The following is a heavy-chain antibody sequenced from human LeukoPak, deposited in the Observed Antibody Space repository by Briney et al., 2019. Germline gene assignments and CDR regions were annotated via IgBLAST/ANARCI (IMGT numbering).Heavy chain of an antibody. Sequence: GGSLRLSCAASGFTLRSYGMHWVRQAPGKGLEWVAVIRYDGSNEFYADSVKGRFTISRDNSKNTLYVQMHSLRAEDTAVYYCAKASNPVAGTTFDSWGQGTLVTVSS. V-gene: IGHV3-30*02. CDR1: GFTLRSYG. CDR2: IRYDGSNE. CDR3: AKASNPVAGTTFDS. J-gene: IGHJ5*01. D-gene: IGHD6-19*01.